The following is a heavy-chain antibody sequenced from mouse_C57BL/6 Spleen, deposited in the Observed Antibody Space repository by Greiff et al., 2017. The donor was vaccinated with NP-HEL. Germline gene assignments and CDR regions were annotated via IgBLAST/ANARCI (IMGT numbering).Heavy chain of an antibody. D-gene: IGHD2-1*01. CDR1: GYTFTSYW. V-gene: IGHV1-61*01. CDR3: ASYYGNHGWYFDV. J-gene: IGHJ1*03. Sequence: QVQLQQPGAELVRPGSSVKLPCKASGYTFTSYWMDWVKQRPGQGLEWIGNIYPSDSETHYNQKFKDKATLTVDKSSSTAYMQLSSLTSEDSAVYYCASYYGNHGWYFDVWGTGTTVTVSS. CDR2: IYPSDSET.